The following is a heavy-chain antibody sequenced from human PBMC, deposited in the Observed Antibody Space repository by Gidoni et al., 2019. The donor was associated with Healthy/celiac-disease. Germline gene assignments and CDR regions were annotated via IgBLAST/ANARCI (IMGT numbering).Heavy chain of an antibody. V-gene: IGHV1-69*01. CDR1: GGTFSSYA. CDR3: ARDYCSSTSCYNNYYYYGMDV. J-gene: IGHJ6*02. Sequence: QVQLVQSGAEVKKPGSSVKVSCKASGGTFSSYAISWVRQAPGQGLERMGGIIPIFGTANYAQKFQGRVTITADESTSTAYMELSSLRSEDTAVYYCARDYCSSTSCYNNYYYYGMDVWGQGTTVTVSS. D-gene: IGHD2-2*02. CDR2: IIPIFGTA.